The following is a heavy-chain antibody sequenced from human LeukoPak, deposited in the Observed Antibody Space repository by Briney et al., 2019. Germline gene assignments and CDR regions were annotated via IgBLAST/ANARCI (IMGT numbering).Heavy chain of an antibody. V-gene: IGHV3-21*01. D-gene: IGHD5-18*01. CDR1: GSTFSSYS. J-gene: IGHJ4*02. Sequence: GGSLRLSCGASGSTFSSYSMNWVRQAPGKGLEWVSSISSSSSFIYYADSVKGRFTISRDNAKNSLYLQMNSLRAEDTAVYYCARDLYSYGYVGDYWGQGTLVTVSP. CDR3: ARDLYSYGYVGDY. CDR2: ISSSSSFI.